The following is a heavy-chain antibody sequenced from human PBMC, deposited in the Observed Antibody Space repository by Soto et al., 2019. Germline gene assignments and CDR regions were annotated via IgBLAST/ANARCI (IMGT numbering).Heavy chain of an antibody. Sequence: SETLSLTCDVSGDSISSSKWWSWVRQPPGKGLEWIGYIYNSGSTNYNPSLKSRVTISVDKSKNQFSLKLSSVTAADTAVYYCARGNYYDSSGYYDYWGQGTLVTVSS. CDR1: GDSISSSKW. CDR2: IYNSGST. D-gene: IGHD3-22*01. J-gene: IGHJ4*02. V-gene: IGHV4-4*02. CDR3: ARGNYYDSSGYYDY.